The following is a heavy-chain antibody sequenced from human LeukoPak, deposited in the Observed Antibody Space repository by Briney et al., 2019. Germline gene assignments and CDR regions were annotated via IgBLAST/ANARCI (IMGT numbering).Heavy chain of an antibody. Sequence: GGSLTLSCAASGFTFDDYAMHWLRQAPGKGLEWFSGISWYNGSIGYAVSVKSRFTIYRDNAKNSLYMQMDRLRAEDTALYYCAKDITDCSGGSCHYIFQHWGQGTLVTVSS. CDR3: AKDITDCSGGSCHYIFQH. V-gene: IGHV3-9*01. CDR1: GFTFDDYA. CDR2: ISWYNGSI. J-gene: IGHJ1*01. D-gene: IGHD2-15*01.